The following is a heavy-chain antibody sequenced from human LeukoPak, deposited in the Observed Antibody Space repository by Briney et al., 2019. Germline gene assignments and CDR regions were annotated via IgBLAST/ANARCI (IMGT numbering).Heavy chain of an antibody. Sequence: GASVKVSCKASGYTFTSYGISWVRQAPGQGLEWMGWISAYNGNTNYKQKLQGRVTMTTDTSTSTAYMELRSLRSEDTAVYYCARALCSSTSCYIPYNWFDPWGQGTLVTVSS. CDR3: ARALCSSTSCYIPYNWFDP. V-gene: IGHV1-18*01. D-gene: IGHD2-2*02. J-gene: IGHJ5*02. CDR2: ISAYNGNT. CDR1: GYTFTSYG.